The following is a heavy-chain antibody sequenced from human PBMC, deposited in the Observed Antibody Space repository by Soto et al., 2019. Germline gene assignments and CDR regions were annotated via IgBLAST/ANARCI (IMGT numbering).Heavy chain of an antibody. CDR3: ARHVYDRGLLYAFDI. Sequence: PGESLKISCKGSGYSFTSYWIGWVRQMPGKGLEWMGIIYPGDSDTRYSPSFQGQVTISADKSISTAYLQWSSLKASDTAMYYCARHVYDRGLLYAFDIWGQGTMVTVSS. V-gene: IGHV5-51*01. CDR1: GYSFTSYW. CDR2: IYPGDSDT. D-gene: IGHD3-3*01. J-gene: IGHJ3*02.